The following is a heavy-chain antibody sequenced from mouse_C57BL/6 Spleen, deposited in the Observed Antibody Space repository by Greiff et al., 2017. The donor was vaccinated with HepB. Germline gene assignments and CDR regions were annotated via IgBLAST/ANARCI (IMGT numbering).Heavy chain of an antibody. V-gene: IGHV1-82*01. J-gene: IGHJ1*03. Sequence: VQLQQSGPELVKPGASVKISCKASGYAFSSSWMNWVKQRPGKGLEWIGRIYPGDGDTNYNGKFKGKATLTADKSSSTAYMQLSSLTSEDSAVYFCAREGDRRYFDVWGTGTTVTVSS. CDR3: AREGDRRYFDV. CDR1: GYAFSSSW. D-gene: IGHD2-14*01. CDR2: IYPGDGDT.